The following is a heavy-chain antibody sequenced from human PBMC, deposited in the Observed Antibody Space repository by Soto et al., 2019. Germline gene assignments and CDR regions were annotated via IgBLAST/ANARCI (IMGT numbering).Heavy chain of an antibody. CDR1: GFTFDDYA. CDR3: ASSRGSITMIVVVPHAFDI. Sequence: GGSLRLSCAASGFTFDDYAMHWVRQAPGKGLEWVSGISWNSGSIGYADSVKGRFTISRDNAKNSLYLQMNSLRAEDTALYYCASSRGSITMIVVVPHAFDICGQGTMVTVSS. J-gene: IGHJ3*02. V-gene: IGHV3-9*01. CDR2: ISWNSGSI. D-gene: IGHD3-22*01.